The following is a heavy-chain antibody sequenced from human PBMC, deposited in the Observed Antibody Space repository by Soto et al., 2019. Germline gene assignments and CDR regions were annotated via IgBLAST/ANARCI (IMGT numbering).Heavy chain of an antibody. CDR2: IIPFLSAT. D-gene: IGHD4-17*01. CDR1: GGHFDRFA. Sequence: QVQLVQSGAEVKKPGSSVKVSCRASGGHFDRFALSWLRQAHGQGLEWMGGIIPFLSATTYAHKFQGRVTITADESASTLYLELRSLTSDDTAVYYCARGEDAHGDFGSMDVWGQRTSVTVSS. CDR3: ARGEDAHGDFGSMDV. J-gene: IGHJ6*02. V-gene: IGHV1-69*01.